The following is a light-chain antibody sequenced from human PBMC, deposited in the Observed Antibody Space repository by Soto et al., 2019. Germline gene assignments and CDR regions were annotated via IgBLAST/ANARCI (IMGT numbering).Light chain of an antibody. Sequence: DIQMTQSPSTLSASVGDRVTITCRASQSIGYWLAWYQQKPGKAPNLLIYAASTLETGVPSRFSGSGYGTEFTLTIASLQPDDSASYYCQQYNSSSKTVGRVTKVDIK. J-gene: IGKJ1*01. V-gene: IGKV1-5*01. CDR3: QQYNSSSKT. CDR2: AAS. CDR1: QSIGYW.